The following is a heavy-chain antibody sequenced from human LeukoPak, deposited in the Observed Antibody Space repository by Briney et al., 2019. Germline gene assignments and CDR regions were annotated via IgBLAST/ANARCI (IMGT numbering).Heavy chain of an antibody. CDR2: IYSGGST. D-gene: IGHD5-24*01. Sequence: GGSLRLSCAASGFTVSSNYMTWVRQAPGKGLEWVSVIYSGGSTYYADSVKGRFNISRENSKNPLYLQMNSLRAEDTAVYYCAREGDGYFDYWGQGTLVTVPS. V-gene: IGHV3-53*01. J-gene: IGHJ4*02. CDR1: GFTVSSNY. CDR3: AREGDGYFDY.